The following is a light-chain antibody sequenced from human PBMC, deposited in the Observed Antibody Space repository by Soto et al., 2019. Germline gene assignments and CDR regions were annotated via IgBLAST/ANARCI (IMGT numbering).Light chain of an antibody. CDR3: LLGSNYTLT. Sequence: IQMTQSPSSLSASVGDRVTITCPASQGVSEDVGWYQQKPWKAPKLLIYSASTLQRGVPSRFSHSGSGTDFPLTISGLQPEDFATYYCLLGSNYTLTCSGGTKVESK. V-gene: IGKV1-6*01. CDR2: SAS. CDR1: QGVSED. J-gene: IGKJ4*01.